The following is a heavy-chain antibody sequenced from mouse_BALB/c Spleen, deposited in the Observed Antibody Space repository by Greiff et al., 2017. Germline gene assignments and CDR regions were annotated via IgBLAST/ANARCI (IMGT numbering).Heavy chain of an antibody. V-gene: IGHV5-12-2*01. CDR1: GFTFSSYT. CDR3: ARETTMITTEYYYAMDY. J-gene: IGHJ4*01. CDR2: ISNGGGST. Sequence: EVKVVESGGGLVQPGGSLKLSCAASGFTFSSYTMSWVRQTPEKRLEWVAYISNGGGSTYYPDTVKGRFTISRDNAKNTLYLQMSSLKSEDTAMYYCARETTMITTEYYYAMDYWGQGTSVTVSS. D-gene: IGHD2-4*01.